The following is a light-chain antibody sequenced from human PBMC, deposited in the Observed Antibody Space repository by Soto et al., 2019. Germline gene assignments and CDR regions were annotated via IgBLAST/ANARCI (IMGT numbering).Light chain of an antibody. Sequence: DIQMTQSPSSLSASVGDRVTITCRASQSISSYLNWYQQKPGKAPKLLIYAASSLQSGVPSRFSGSGSGTDFTLTISSMQPEDFATYYCQQSYSTPRTFGQWTKVESK. CDR1: QSISSY. CDR3: QQSYSTPRT. V-gene: IGKV1-39*01. CDR2: AAS. J-gene: IGKJ1*01.